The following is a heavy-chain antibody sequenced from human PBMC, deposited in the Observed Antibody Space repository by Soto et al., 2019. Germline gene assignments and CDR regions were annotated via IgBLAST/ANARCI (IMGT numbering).Heavy chain of an antibody. J-gene: IGHJ4*02. CDR3: ATGGGYDPIRPGNYFDY. CDR2: ISWNSGSI. CDR1: GFTFDNYA. V-gene: IGHV3-9*01. Sequence: GGSLRLSCAASGFTFDNYAMHWVRQAPGKGLEWVSGISWNSGSIGYADSVKGRFTISRDNAKNSLYLQMNSLRAEDTALYYCATGGGYDPIRPGNYFDYWGQGTLVTVSS. D-gene: IGHD5-12*01.